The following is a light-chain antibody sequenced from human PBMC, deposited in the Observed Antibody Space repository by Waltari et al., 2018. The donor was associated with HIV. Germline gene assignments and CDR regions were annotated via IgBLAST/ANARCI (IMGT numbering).Light chain of an antibody. CDR2: KTS. CDR1: ESITGS. CDR3: QQYKSYSPWT. Sequence: DIQMTQSPSTLSAFVGDRVTITCLASESITGSLAWYQQKPGKAPKLVIYKTSSLESGVPLRFSGSASGTEFTLTISSLQPDDFATYYCQQYKSYSPWTFGQGTKVEIK. J-gene: IGKJ1*01. V-gene: IGKV1-5*03.